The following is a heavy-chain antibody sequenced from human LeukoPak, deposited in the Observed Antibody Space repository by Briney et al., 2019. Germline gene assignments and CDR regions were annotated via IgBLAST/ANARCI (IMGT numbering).Heavy chain of an antibody. CDR1: GYTFTGYY. CDR3: ARDLKTRPIVVVPAALGY. J-gene: IGHJ4*02. D-gene: IGHD2-2*01. V-gene: IGHV1-2*02. CDR2: INPNSGGT. Sequence: GASVKVSCKASGYTFTGYYMHWVRQAPGQGLEWMGWINPNSGGTNYAQKFQGRVTMTRDTSISTAYMELSRLRSDDTAVYYCARDLKTRPIVVVPAALGYWGQGTLVTVSS.